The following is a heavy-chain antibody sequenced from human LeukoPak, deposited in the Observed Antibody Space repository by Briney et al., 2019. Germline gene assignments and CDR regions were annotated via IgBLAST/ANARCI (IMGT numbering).Heavy chain of an antibody. Sequence: SSETLSLTCTVSGGSISSYYWSWVRQAPGKGLEWVSFIYSGGTTYSADSVKGRFTISRDNSKNTLYLQMNSLRAEDTAVYYCARGGSSGAFDIWGQGTTVTVSS. D-gene: IGHD1-26*01. CDR3: ARGGSSGAFDI. V-gene: IGHV3-66*01. CDR1: GGSISSYY. J-gene: IGHJ6*02. CDR2: IYSGGTT.